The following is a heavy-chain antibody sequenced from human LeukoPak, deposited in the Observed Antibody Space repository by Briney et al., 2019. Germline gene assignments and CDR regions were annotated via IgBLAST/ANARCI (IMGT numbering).Heavy chain of an antibody. V-gene: IGHV4-39*01. CDR3: ARNISTVANGARYNWFDP. D-gene: IGHD4-11*01. J-gene: IGHJ5*02. Sequence: PSETLSLTCTVSDGSISSSSYYWDWIRQSPGKGLEWIGTIYYSGSTDYNPSLKSRVTMSVETSKNQFSLKLSSVTAADTAVYYCARNISTVANGARYNWFDPWGQGTLVTVSS. CDR1: DGSISSSSYY. CDR2: IYYSGST.